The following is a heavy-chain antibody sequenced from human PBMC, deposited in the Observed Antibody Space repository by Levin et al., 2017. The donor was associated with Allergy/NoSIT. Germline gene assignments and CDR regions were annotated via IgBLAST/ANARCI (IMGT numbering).Heavy chain of an antibody. CDR2: ISSSGSTI. CDR1: GFTFSDYY. V-gene: IGHV3-11*01. Sequence: GESLKISCAASGFTFSDYYMSWIRQAPGKGLEWVSYISSSGSTIYYADSVKGRFTISRDNAKNSLYLQMNSLRAEDTAVYYCARDLWGNWNYLDYFDYWGQGTLVTVSS. D-gene: IGHD1-7*01. CDR3: ARDLWGNWNYLDYFDY. J-gene: IGHJ4*02.